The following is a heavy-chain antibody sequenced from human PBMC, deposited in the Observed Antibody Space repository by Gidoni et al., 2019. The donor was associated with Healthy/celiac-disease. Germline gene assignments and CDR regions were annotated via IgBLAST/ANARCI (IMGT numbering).Heavy chain of an antibody. J-gene: IGHJ6*03. CDR2: IYSGGST. CDR3: AREARYCSSTSCYLHMDV. Sequence: EVQLVESGGGLIQPGGSLRLSCAASGFTVSSHYMSWVRQAPGKGLEWGSVIYSGGSTYYADSVKGRFTISRDNSKNTLYLQMNSLRAEDTAVYYCAREARYCSSTSCYLHMDVWGKGTTVTVSS. D-gene: IGHD2-2*01. CDR1: GFTVSSHY. V-gene: IGHV3-53*01.